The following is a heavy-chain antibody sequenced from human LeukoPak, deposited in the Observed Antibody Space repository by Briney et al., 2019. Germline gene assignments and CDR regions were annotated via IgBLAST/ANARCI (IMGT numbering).Heavy chain of an antibody. Sequence: SETLSLTCTVSGGSISSSSYYWGWIRQPPGKGLEWIGSIYYSGSTYYNPSLKSRVTISVDTSKNQFSLKLSSVTAADTAVYYCATGPPGANLWFGEPYFDYWGQGTLATVSS. D-gene: IGHD3-10*01. CDR3: ATGPPGANLWFGEPYFDY. V-gene: IGHV4-39*01. CDR2: IYYSGST. J-gene: IGHJ4*02. CDR1: GGSISSSSYY.